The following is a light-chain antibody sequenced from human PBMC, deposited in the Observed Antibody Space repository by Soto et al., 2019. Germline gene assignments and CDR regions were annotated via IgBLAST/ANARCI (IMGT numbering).Light chain of an antibody. CDR3: AAWDDSLNGPL. J-gene: IGLJ2*01. CDR2: SNN. CDR1: SPNIGGNT. Sequence: QSVLTQPPSASGTPGQRVPISCSGTSPNIGGNTVSWYQHLPGTAPKLLIYSNNQRPSGLTDRFSGFKSGTSASLAISGLQSEDEAEYYCAAWDDSLNGPLFGGGTQLTVL. V-gene: IGLV1-44*01.